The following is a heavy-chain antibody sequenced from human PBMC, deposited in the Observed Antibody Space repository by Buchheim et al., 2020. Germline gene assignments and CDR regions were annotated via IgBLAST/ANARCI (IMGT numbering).Heavy chain of an antibody. CDR1: GGSISSSSYN. CDR2: IYYSGTT. V-gene: IGHV4-39*01. J-gene: IGHJ4*02. CDR3: VRLDYGRIDC. Sequence: QLQLQESGPGLVKPSETLSLTCTVSGGSISSSSYNWGWIRQPPGKGLEWIGSIYYSGTTYYNPSLKSPVTVSVDASKHQFSLKLSSVTAADTAVYYCVRLDYGRIDCWGQGTL. D-gene: IGHD4-17*01.